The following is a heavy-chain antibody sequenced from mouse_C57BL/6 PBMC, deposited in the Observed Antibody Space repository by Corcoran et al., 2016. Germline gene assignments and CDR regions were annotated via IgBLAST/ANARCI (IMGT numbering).Heavy chain of an antibody. CDR2: IDPEDGDT. V-gene: IGHV14-1*01. J-gene: IGHJ4*01. CDR1: GFTIKDYY. Sequence: EVQLQQSGAELVRPGASVKLSCTASGFTIKDYYMHWVKQRPEQGLEWIGRIDPEDGDTEYAPKFQGKATMTADTSSNTAYLQLSSLTSEDTAVYYCTTPIYDGYLYAMDYWGQGTSVTVSS. CDR3: TTPIYDGYLYAMDY. D-gene: IGHD2-3*01.